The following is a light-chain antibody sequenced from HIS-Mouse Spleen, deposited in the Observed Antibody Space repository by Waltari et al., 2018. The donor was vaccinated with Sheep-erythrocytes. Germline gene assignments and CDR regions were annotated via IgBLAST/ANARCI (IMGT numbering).Light chain of an antibody. Sequence: QSALTQPASVSGSPGQSITISCTGTSSDVGSYNLFSWYQQHPGKAPNLMIYVGSKRPSGVSNRFSGSKSGNTASLTIAGLQAEDEADYYCCSYAGSSTFHVVFGGGTK. V-gene: IGLV2-23*03. J-gene: IGLJ2*01. CDR1: SSDVGSYNL. CDR2: VGS. CDR3: CSYAGSSTFHVV.